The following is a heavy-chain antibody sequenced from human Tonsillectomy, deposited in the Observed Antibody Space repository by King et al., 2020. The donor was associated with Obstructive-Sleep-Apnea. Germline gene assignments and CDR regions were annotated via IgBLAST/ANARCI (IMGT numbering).Heavy chain of an antibody. V-gene: IGHV4-59*08. D-gene: IGHD3-22*01. Sequence: QLQESGPGLVKPSETLSLTCTVSGGSISSYYWSWIRQPPGKGLEWIGYIYYSGSTNYNPSLKSRVTISVDTSKNQFSLKLSSVTAADTAVYYCARRGGYYDSSGYQRPFDYWGKGTLVTVSS. CDR1: GGSISSYY. J-gene: IGHJ4*02. CDR3: ARRGGYYDSSGYQRPFDY. CDR2: IYYSGST.